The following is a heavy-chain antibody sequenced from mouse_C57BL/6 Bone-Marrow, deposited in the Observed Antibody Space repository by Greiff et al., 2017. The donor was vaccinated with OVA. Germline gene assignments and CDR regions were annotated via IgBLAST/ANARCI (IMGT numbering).Heavy chain of an antibody. CDR2: IYPGGGYT. V-gene: IGHV1-63*01. CDR1: GYTFTNYW. CDR3: ARWDDYDDLFDY. D-gene: IGHD2-4*01. J-gene: IGHJ2*01. Sequence: QVQLKESGAELVRPGTSVKMSCKASGYTFTNYWIGWAKQRPGHGLEWIGDIYPGGGYTNYNEKFKGKATLTADKSSSTAYMQFSSLTSEDSAIYYCARWDDYDDLFDYWGQGTTLTVSS.